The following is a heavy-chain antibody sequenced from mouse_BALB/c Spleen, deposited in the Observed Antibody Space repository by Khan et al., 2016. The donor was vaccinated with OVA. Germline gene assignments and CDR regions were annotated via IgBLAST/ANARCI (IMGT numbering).Heavy chain of an antibody. V-gene: IGHV9-3-1*01. J-gene: IGHJ4*01. CDR2: INTYTGEP. Sequence: QIQLVQSGPELKKPGVTVKISCKASGYTFTTYGMNWVKQAPGKGLKWMGWINTYTGEPTYVDDFKGRVAFSLETSASTAYLQINNLKNEDTATYFCARVGYSGTMDYWGQGTSVTVSS. D-gene: IGHD2-14*01. CDR3: ARVGYSGTMDY. CDR1: GYTFTTYG.